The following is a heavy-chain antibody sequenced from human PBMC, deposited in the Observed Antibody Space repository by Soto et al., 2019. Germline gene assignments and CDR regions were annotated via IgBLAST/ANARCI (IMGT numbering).Heavy chain of an antibody. J-gene: IGHJ4*02. D-gene: IGHD3-16*02. V-gene: IGHV3-23*01. CDR3: ANEGGSYRGGAFDY. Sequence: EVQLLESGGGLVQPGGSLRLSCAASGFTFSSYAMSWVRQAPGKGLEWVSAISGRGGNTYYADSVKGRFTISRDNSKNSVSRQLKSRTAEDTGVYYCANEGGSYRGGAFDYWGQGTLVTVSS. CDR1: GFTFSSYA. CDR2: ISGRGGNT.